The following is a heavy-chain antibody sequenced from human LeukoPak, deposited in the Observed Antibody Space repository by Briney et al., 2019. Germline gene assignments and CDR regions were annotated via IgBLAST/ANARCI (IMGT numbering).Heavy chain of an antibody. V-gene: IGHV4-30-4*08. J-gene: IGHJ3*02. Sequence: SETLSLTCTVSGGSISSGDYYWSWIRQPPRKGLEWIGDIYYSGSTYYNPSLKCRVTISVDTSKNQFSLKLSSVTAADTAVYYCAREVVVPAASDAFDIWGQGTMVTVSS. D-gene: IGHD2-2*01. CDR3: AREVVVPAASDAFDI. CDR2: IYYSGST. CDR1: GGSISSGDYY.